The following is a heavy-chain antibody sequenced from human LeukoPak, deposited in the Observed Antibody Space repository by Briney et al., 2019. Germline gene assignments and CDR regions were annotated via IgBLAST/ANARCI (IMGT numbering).Heavy chain of an antibody. Sequence: SETLSLTCTVSGGSISSYFWSWIRQPAGKGLEWIGRIYTSGSTDYNPSLKSRVTMSVDTSKNQFSLKLTSVTAADTAVYYCAMDGDYYDSGTYSGHWGQGTLVTVSS. CDR1: GGSISSYF. CDR3: AMDGDYYDSGTYSGH. CDR2: IYTSGST. V-gene: IGHV4-4*07. D-gene: IGHD3-10*01. J-gene: IGHJ4*02.